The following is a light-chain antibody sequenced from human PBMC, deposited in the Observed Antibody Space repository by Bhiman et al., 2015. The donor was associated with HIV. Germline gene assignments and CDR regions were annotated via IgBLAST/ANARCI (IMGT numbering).Light chain of an antibody. CDR2: GTN. J-gene: IGLJ1*01. V-gene: IGLV1-47*01. Sequence: QSVLTQPPSASGTPGQRVTISCSGSSSNIGSNYVYWYQLLPGATPKLLIYGTNQRPSGVPDRFSGSKSGTSATLGITGLQTGDEADYYCGTWDRSLSAHYVFGTGTKVTVL. CDR3: GTWDRSLSAHYV. CDR1: SSNIGSNY.